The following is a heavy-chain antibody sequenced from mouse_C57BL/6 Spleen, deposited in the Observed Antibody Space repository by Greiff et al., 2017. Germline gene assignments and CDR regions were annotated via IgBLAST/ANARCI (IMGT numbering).Heavy chain of an antibody. CDR2: IYPGSGST. D-gene: IGHD2-1*01. J-gene: IGHJ3*01. CDR3: ARGGNFAGFCC. CDR1: GYTFTSYW. Sequence: QVQLQQPGAELVKPGASVKMSCKASGYTFTSYWTTWVKQRPGQGLEWIGDIYPGSGSTNYNEKFKGKATLTVDTSSSTAYMQLSSLTSEDSAVYYCARGGNFAGFCCWGQGTMVTVSA. V-gene: IGHV1-55*01.